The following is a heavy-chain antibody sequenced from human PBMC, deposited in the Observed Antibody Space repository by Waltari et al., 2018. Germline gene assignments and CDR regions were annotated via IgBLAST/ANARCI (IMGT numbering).Heavy chain of an antibody. CDR2: IYFRGGN. Sequence: QVQLQESGPGLVKPSETLSLTCTVSAYSISSGYYWDWIRQPPGKGLEWFGSIYFRGGNCYNPALNSRVTISVATSKNQCSLKLSSVIAADTAVYYCARDPGYYDTSGYPAYFDYWGQGTLVTVSS. D-gene: IGHD3-22*01. J-gene: IGHJ4*02. CDR3: ARDPGYYDTSGYPAYFDY. V-gene: IGHV4-38-2*02. CDR1: AYSISSGYY.